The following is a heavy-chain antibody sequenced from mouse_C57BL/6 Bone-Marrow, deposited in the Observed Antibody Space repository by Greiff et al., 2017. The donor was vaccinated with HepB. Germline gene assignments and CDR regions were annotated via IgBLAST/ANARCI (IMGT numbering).Heavy chain of an antibody. CDR3: ARGLYYDN. CDR2: ISSGGSYT. Sequence: EVHLVESGGDLVKPGGSLKLSCAASGFTFSSYGMSWVRQTPDKRLEWVATISSGGSYTYYPDSVKGRFTISRDNAKNTLYLQMSSLKSEDTAMYYCARGLYYDNWGTGTTVTVSS. V-gene: IGHV5-6*01. D-gene: IGHD2-4*01. J-gene: IGHJ1*03. CDR1: GFTFSSYG.